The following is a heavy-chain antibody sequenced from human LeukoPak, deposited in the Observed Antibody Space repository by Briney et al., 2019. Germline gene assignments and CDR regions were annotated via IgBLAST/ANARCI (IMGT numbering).Heavy chain of an antibody. CDR1: GYTFTSYY. J-gene: IGHJ4*02. Sequence: SVKVSCKASGYTFTSYYMHWVRQAPGQGLEWMGGIIPIFGTANYAQKFQGRVTITTDESTSTAYMELSSLRSEDTAVYYCARDPIGSGYPFDYWGQGTLVTVSS. D-gene: IGHD3-22*01. V-gene: IGHV1-69*05. CDR2: IIPIFGTA. CDR3: ARDPIGSGYPFDY.